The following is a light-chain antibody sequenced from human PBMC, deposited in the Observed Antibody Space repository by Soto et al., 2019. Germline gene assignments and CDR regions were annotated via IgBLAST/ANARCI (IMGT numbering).Light chain of an antibody. J-gene: IGKJ1*01. CDR3: QQRYRWPRT. CDR1: QGISNY. CDR2: XXS. Sequence: DIQMTQSPSSLSASVGDRVTITCLASQGISNYLAWYQQKPGKVPXVXXXXXSTLQSGVPSRFSGSGSGTEFTLTISSLEPEDFAVYYCQQRYRWPRTFGQGTKVDIK. V-gene: IGKV1-27*01.